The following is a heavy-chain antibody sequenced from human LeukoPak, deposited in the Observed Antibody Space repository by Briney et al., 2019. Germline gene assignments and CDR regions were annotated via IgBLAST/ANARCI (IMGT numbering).Heavy chain of an antibody. CDR2: INHSGST. D-gene: IGHD5-12*01. J-gene: IGHJ4*02. CDR3: ARFGRTLATRTDC. Sequence: SETLSLTCAVYGGSFSGYYWSWIRQPPGKGLEWIGEINHSGSTNYNPSLKSRVTISVDTSKNQFSLKLSSVTAADTAVYYCARFGRTLATRTDCWGQGTLVTVSS. CDR1: GGSFSGYY. V-gene: IGHV4-34*01.